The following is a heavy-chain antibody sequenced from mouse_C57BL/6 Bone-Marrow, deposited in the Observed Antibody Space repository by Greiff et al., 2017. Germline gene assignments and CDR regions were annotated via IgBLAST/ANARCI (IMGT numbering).Heavy chain of an antibody. D-gene: IGHD2-13*01. Sequence: VQLQQSGPELVKPGASVKISCKASGYTFTDYYMNWVKQSHGQSLEWIGDINPNNGGTSYNQKFKGKATLTVDKSSSTAYMELRSLTSEDSAVYYCARSDWSGLVYWGQGTLVTVSA. V-gene: IGHV1-26*01. CDR1: GYTFTDYY. CDR3: ARSDWSGLVY. J-gene: IGHJ3*01. CDR2: INPNNGGT.